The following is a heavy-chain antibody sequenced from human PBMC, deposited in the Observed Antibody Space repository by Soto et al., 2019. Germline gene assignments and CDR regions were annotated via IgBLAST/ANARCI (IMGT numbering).Heavy chain of an antibody. Sequence: QVQLQESGPGLVKPSETLSLTCTVSGGSISSYYWSWIRQPPGKGLEWIGYIYYSGSTNYNPSLTTRVPISSDPSKNQSHLKLRYVNAADPAEYYCARGEAYGAVSWFDSWGQGPLVSVSS. V-gene: IGHV4-59*01. CDR1: GGSISSYY. D-gene: IGHD3-10*01. CDR2: IYYSGST. CDR3: ARGEAYGAVSWFDS. J-gene: IGHJ5*01.